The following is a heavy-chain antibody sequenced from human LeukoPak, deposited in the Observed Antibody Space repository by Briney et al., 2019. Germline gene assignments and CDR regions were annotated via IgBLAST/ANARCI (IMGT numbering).Heavy chain of an antibody. CDR3: ARDCSAGSCSIGIFDF. J-gene: IGHJ4*02. CDR2: ISHSGST. CDR1: GDSISSGGHS. V-gene: IGHV4-31*03. D-gene: IGHD2-15*01. Sequence: SETLSLTCTVSGDSISSGGHSWSWIRQHPGKGLEWIGYISHSGSTSYSPSLKSRATISVDTSKNQFSLKLSSVTVADTAVYFCARDCSAGSCSIGIFDFWGQGTLVSVSS.